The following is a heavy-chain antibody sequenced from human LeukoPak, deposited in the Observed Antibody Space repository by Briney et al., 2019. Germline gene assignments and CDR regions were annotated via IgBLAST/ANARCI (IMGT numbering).Heavy chain of an antibody. CDR2: LTNSGGTT. CDR3: AKKRDAFDI. CDR1: GFTFSSYA. J-gene: IGHJ3*02. D-gene: IGHD5-24*01. V-gene: IGHV3-23*05. Sequence: GGSLRLSCVASGFTFSSYAMGWVRQAPGKRPEWVSSLTNSGGTTYYVDSVKGRFTISRDNSKNTLYLHMNSLRAEDTAMYYCAKKRDAFDIWGQGTVVAVSS.